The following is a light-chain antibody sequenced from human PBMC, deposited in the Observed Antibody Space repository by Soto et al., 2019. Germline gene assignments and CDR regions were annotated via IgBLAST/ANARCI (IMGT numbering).Light chain of an antibody. CDR2: GAS. V-gene: IGKV3-20*01. Sequence: EMVMTQSPATLSVSPGERATLSCRASQSVSSNLAWYQQKPGQAPRLLIFGASNRATGIPDRFSGSGSGTDFTLTISRLEPEDFAVYYCQQYGSSPTFGQGTRLEIK. CDR3: QQYGSSPT. CDR1: QSVSSN. J-gene: IGKJ5*01.